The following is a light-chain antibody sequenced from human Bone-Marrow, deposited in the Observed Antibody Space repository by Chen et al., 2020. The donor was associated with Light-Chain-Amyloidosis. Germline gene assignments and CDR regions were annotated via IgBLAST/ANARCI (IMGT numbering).Light chain of an antibody. Sequence: SYVLTQPSSVSVAPGQTATIACGGNNIGSTSVHWYQQTPGQVPLLFVYDYSDPPSGIPERLSVSNSGNTSTLTISRVGAGDESDYYCQVWDRSSDRPVFGGGTKLTVL. J-gene: IGLJ3*02. CDR2: DYS. CDR3: QVWDRSSDRPV. V-gene: IGLV3-21*02. CDR1: NIGSTS.